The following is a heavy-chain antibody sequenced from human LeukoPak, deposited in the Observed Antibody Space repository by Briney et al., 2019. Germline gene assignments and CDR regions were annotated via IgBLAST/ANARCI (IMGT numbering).Heavy chain of an antibody. J-gene: IGHJ4*02. CDR1: GGSINSHY. Sequence: SETLSLTCTVTGGSINSHYWSWIRQPPGKGPEWIGDIYYSGSTKYNPSLKSRVTISVDTSKNHLSLKLSSVLAADTAIYYCVRRDNTGWNYFDYWGQGILVTVSS. CDR2: IYYSGST. CDR3: VRRDNTGWNYFDY. V-gene: IGHV4-59*08. D-gene: IGHD6-19*01.